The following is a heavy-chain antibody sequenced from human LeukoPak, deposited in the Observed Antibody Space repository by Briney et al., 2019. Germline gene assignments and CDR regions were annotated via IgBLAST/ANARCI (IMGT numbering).Heavy chain of an antibody. V-gene: IGHV3-74*01. CDR1: GLTFRNYW. CDR2: INSDGRST. CDR3: AKGGYYDFWSGYSIHNY. Sequence: PGGSLRLSCAASGLTFRNYWMHWVRQVPGKGLVWVSGINSDGRSTVYADSVKGRFTISRDNSKNTLYLQMNSLRAEDTAVYYCAKGGYYDFWSGYSIHNYWGQGTLVTVSS. J-gene: IGHJ4*02. D-gene: IGHD3-3*01.